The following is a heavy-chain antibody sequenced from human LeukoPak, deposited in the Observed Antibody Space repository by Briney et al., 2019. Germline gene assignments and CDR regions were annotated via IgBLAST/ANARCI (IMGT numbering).Heavy chain of an antibody. CDR2: ISGSGGIT. CDR1: GFTFSSYA. J-gene: IGHJ6*02. D-gene: IGHD1-26*01. Sequence: GGSLRLSCAASGFTFSSYAMSWVREAPGKGLEWVSSISGSGGITYYADSVKGRFTFSRDNSKNTLYLQMNSLRAEDTAVYYCAKGVAAGGSYYYYYGMDVWGQGTTVTVSS. CDR3: AKGVAAGGSYYYYYGMDV. V-gene: IGHV3-23*01.